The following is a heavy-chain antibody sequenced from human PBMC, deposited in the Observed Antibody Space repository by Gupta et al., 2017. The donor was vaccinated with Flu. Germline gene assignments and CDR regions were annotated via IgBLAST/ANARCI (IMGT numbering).Heavy chain of an antibody. Sequence: QVQLQESGPGLVKPSETLSLTCTVSGGSISSYYWSWIRQPPGKGLEWIGYIYYSGSTNYNPSLKSRVTISVDTSKNQFSLKLSSVTAADTAVYYCARGSSGQPLTNFDYWGQGTLVTVSS. J-gene: IGHJ4*02. CDR2: IYYSGST. CDR1: GGSISSYY. CDR3: ARGSSGQPLTNFDY. V-gene: IGHV4-59*01. D-gene: IGHD6-19*01.